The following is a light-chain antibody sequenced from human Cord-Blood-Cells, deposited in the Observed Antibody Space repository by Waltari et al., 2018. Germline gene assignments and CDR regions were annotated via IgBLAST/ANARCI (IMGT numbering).Light chain of an antibody. CDR2: EVS. V-gene: IGLV2-23*02. CDR1: SSDVGSYNI. J-gene: IGLJ2*01. Sequence: QSALTQPASVSGSPGQSLTISCTGTSSDVGSYNIVSCYQQHPGKAPKLMIYEVSKRPSGVSNRFSGSKSGNTASLTISGLQAEDEADYYCCSYAGSSTVVFGGGTKLTVL. CDR3: CSYAGSSTVV.